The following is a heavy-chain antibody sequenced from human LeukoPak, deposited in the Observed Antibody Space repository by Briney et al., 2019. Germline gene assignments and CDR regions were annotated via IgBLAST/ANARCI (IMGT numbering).Heavy chain of an antibody. CDR3: ARDPSYDYVGGTYRYTLWS. Sequence: GASVKVSCKASGYTFTSYYMHWVRQAPGQGLEWMGWINPNNGGTNYAQKFQGRVTMTRDTSISTAYMELSRLRSDDTAVYYCARDPSYDYVGGTYRYTLWSWGQGTLVTVSS. D-gene: IGHD3-16*02. CDR1: GYTFTSYY. J-gene: IGHJ4*02. V-gene: IGHV1-2*02. CDR2: INPNNGGT.